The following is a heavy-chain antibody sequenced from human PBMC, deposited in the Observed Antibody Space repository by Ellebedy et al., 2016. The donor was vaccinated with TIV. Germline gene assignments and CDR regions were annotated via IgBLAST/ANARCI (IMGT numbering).Heavy chain of an antibody. CDR1: GYSFSSYY. Sequence: AASVKVSCKASGYSFSSYYMHWVRQAPGQGLEWMGIINPNDDTKYYTQNFQGRVTVTRDTSTSTVYMELRSLRSEDTAVYYCAREGYGDYDFDYWGQGTLVTVSS. CDR2: INPNDDTK. D-gene: IGHD4-17*01. J-gene: IGHJ4*02. CDR3: AREGYGDYDFDY. V-gene: IGHV1-46*01.